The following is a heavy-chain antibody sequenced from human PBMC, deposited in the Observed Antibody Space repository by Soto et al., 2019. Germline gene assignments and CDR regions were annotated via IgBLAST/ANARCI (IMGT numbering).Heavy chain of an antibody. CDR1: GFTFSNYA. D-gene: IGHD5-18*01. CDR3: VGGASQLWPLV. CDR2: INNNGDTT. Sequence: GGSLRLSCSASGFTFSNYAMHWVRQSPGKGLEYVSAINNNGDTTYYADSVKGRFTISRDKSKNTLYLQMSSLRAEDTAVYYCVGGASQLWPLVWGQGTLVTVSS. J-gene: IGHJ4*02. V-gene: IGHV3-64D*08.